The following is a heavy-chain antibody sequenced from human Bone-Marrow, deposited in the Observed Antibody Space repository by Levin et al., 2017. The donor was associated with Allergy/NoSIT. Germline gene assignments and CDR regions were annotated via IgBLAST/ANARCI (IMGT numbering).Heavy chain of an antibody. CDR3: ARDSGEYRGPNPTFDI. D-gene: IGHD2-21*01. CDR1: GGSINSGGYY. Sequence: PSETLSLTCTVSGGSINSGGYYWSWIRQHPGKGLEWIGYIYSSGSTYYNPSLKSRVTISVDTSKKQSSLKLSSVTAADTAVYYCARDSGEYRGPNPTFDIWGQGTMVTVSS. CDR2: IYSSGST. V-gene: IGHV4-31*03. J-gene: IGHJ3*02.